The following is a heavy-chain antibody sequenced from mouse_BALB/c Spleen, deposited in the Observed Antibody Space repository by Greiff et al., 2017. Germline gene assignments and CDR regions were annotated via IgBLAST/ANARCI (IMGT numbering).Heavy chain of an antibody. J-gene: IGHJ4*01. CDR2: INPNNGGT. Sequence: VQLQQSGPELVKPGASVKIPCKASGYTFTDYNMDWVKQSHGKSLEWIGDINPNNGGTIYNQKFKGKATLTVDKSSSTAYMELRSLTSEDTAVYYCAGRFITTAHYAMDYWGQGTSVTVSS. CDR3: AGRFITTAHYAMDY. V-gene: IGHV1-18*01. CDR1: GYTFTDYN. D-gene: IGHD1-1*01.